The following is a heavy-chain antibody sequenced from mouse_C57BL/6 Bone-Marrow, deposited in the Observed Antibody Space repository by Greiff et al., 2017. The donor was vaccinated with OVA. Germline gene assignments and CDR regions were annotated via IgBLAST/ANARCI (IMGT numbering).Heavy chain of an antibody. Sequence: VQLKESGPELVKPGASVKIPCKASGYTFTDYNMDWVKQSHGKSLEWIGDINPNNGGTIYNQKFKGKATLTVDKSSSTAYMELRSLTSEDTAVYDCARGDYDYDGAAWFAYWGQGTLVTVSA. CDR3: ARGDYDYDGAAWFAY. CDR1: GYTFTDYN. J-gene: IGHJ3*01. D-gene: IGHD2-4*01. V-gene: IGHV1-18*01. CDR2: INPNNGGT.